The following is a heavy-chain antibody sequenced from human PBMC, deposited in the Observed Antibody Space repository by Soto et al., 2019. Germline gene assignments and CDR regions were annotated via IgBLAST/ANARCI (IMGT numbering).Heavy chain of an antibody. CDR1: GYTFTSYD. D-gene: IGHD3-10*01. J-gene: IGHJ3*02. Sequence: QVQLVQSGAEVKKPGASVKVSCKASGYTFTSYDINWVRQATKQGLEGRGWMNPNGGNTGYAQKFQGRVTMTRNTSISTAYMELSSLRSEDTAVYYCARGINYYDSGDDAFDIWGQGTMVTVSS. CDR2: MNPNGGNT. CDR3: ARGINYYDSGDDAFDI. V-gene: IGHV1-8*01.